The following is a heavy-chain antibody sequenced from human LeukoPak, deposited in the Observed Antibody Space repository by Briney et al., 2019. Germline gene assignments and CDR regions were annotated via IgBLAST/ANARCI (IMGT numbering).Heavy chain of an antibody. D-gene: IGHD2-21*02. V-gene: IGHV3-11*01. Sequence: GGSLRLSCAASGFTFSDYYMSWIRQAPGKGLEWVSYISSSGSTIYYADSVKGRFTTSRDNAKNSLYLQMNSLRAEDTAVYYCASSNCGGDCYHLDYWGQGTLVTVSS. CDR2: ISSSGSTI. J-gene: IGHJ4*02. CDR1: GFTFSDYY. CDR3: ASSNCGGDCYHLDY.